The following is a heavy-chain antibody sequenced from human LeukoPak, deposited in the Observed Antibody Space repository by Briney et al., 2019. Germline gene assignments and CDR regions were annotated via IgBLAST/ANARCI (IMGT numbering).Heavy chain of an antibody. CDR1: GLTFSSYS. CDR3: SAGSYFDN. Sequence: GGSLRLSCAASGLTFSSYSMAWVRQAPGKGLEWLSHISASGSNTDYADSVKGRFTISRDNSKNTLFLQMNSLRAEDTAVYYCSAGSYFDNWGQGILVTVSS. D-gene: IGHD1-26*01. V-gene: IGHV3-23*01. J-gene: IGHJ4*02. CDR2: ISASGSNT.